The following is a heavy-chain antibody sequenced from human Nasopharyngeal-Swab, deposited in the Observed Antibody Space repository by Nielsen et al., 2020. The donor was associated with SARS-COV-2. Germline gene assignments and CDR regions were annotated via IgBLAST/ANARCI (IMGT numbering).Heavy chain of an antibody. Sequence: GESLKISCAASGFTFSDSAIHWVRPASGKGLEWVGRVRSKGNNYATAYSASVKGRFIIFRDDPTNMAYLQMNSLKTEDTAMYYCTRCGGGCYSGRDYWGQGTLVTVSS. J-gene: IGHJ4*02. V-gene: IGHV3-73*01. CDR3: TRCGGGCYSGRDY. D-gene: IGHD2-15*01. CDR2: VRSKGNNYAT. CDR1: GFTFSDSA.